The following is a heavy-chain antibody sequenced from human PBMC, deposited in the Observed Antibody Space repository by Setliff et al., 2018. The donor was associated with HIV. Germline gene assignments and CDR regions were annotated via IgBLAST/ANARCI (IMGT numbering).Heavy chain of an antibody. J-gene: IGHJ4*02. CDR2: IYYNGSI. CDR1: DGSISSSGYY. CDR3: ATGWGTLAPFDV. Sequence: SETLSLTCIVSDGSISSSGYYWGWIRQPPGKGLEWIGSIYYNGSIYYKSALTSRVTISADTSKNQFSLRLTSVTAAETAVYYCATGWGTLAPFDVWGQGALVTVSS. D-gene: IGHD6-19*01. V-gene: IGHV4-39*01.